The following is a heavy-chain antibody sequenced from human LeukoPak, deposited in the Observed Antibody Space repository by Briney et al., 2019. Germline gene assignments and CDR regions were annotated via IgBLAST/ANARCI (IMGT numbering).Heavy chain of an antibody. V-gene: IGHV4-59*01. J-gene: IGHJ4*02. CDR3: ARGVWSLSSGVSIDS. Sequence: PSETLSLTCTVSGASISDYYWSWIRHPPGKGLEWIGHVYYTGTTNYSPSLKSRVTISVDTSNNQFSLKLNSMTAGDTAVYYCARGVWSLSSGVSIDSWGQGTLVTVSS. CDR1: GASISDYY. CDR2: VYYTGTT. D-gene: IGHD2-8*01.